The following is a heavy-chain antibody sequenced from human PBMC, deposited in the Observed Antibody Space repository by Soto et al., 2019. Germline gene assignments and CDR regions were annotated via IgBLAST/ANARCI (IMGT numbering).Heavy chain of an antibody. CDR3: ARAPRTYCSSTSCYFDY. J-gene: IGHJ4*02. Sequence: GGSLRLSCAASGFTFSSYSMNWVRQAPGKGLEWVSSISSSSSYIYYADSVKGRFTISRDNAKNSLYLQMNSLRAEDTAVYCCARAPRTYCSSTSCYFDYWGQGTLVTVSS. V-gene: IGHV3-21*01. D-gene: IGHD2-2*01. CDR1: GFTFSSYS. CDR2: ISSSSSYI.